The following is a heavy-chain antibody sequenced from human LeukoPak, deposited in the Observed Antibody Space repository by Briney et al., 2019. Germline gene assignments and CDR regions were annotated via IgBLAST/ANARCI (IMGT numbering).Heavy chain of an antibody. Sequence: GGSLRLSCATSGLTFTSHSMNWVRQAPGKGLEWGSFSTSSSTTIYYADSVKCRFTISRDNAKNSLYLQMNSLRDEDTAVYYCARVRGTALVNMYFDYWSQGTLVTVSS. CDR3: ARVRGTALVNMYFDY. D-gene: IGHD2-21*02. CDR1: GLTFTSHS. CDR2: STSSSTTI. V-gene: IGHV3-48*02. J-gene: IGHJ4*02.